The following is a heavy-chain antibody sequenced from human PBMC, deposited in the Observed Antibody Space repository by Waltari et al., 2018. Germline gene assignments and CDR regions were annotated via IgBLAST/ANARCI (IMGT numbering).Heavy chain of an antibody. Sequence: QVQLVESGGGVVQPGRSLRLSCAASGFTFSSYGLHWVRQAPGKGLEWVAVIWYDGSNKYYADSVKGRFTISRDNSKNTLYLQMNSLRAEDTAVYYCARDNDEFAAFDIWGQGTMVTVSS. CDR2: IWYDGSNK. V-gene: IGHV3-33*01. J-gene: IGHJ3*02. D-gene: IGHD2-8*01. CDR3: ARDNDEFAAFDI. CDR1: GFTFSSYG.